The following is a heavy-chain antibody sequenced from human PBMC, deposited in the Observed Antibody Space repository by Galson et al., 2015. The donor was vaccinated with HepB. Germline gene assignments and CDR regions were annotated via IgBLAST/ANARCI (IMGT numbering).Heavy chain of an antibody. V-gene: IGHV3-7*01. CDR1: GFTFSSYW. CDR2: IKQDGSER. D-gene: IGHD1-7*01. J-gene: IGHJ4*02. CDR3: ARDQTGATRGFDY. Sequence: SLRLSCATSGFTFSSYWMNWVRQAPGKGLEWVANIKQDGSERYYVDSVEGRFTISRDNAKNSLYLQMNSLRAEDTAVYYCARDQTGATRGFDYWGQGALVTVSS.